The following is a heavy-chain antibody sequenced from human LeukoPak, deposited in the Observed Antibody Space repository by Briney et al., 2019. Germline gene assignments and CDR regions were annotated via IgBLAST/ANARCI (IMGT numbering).Heavy chain of an antibody. D-gene: IGHD5-12*01. CDR1: GFTFSAHS. V-gene: IGHV3-23*01. CDR3: TKWSGYGDS. J-gene: IGHJ4*02. Sequence: GGSLRLSCAASGFTFSAHSMTWVRQAPGKGLEWVSGISASGDATFYADSVKGRFTISRDNSKNTVDLQMNSLRAEDTAVYYCTKWSGYGDSWGQGTLVTVSS. CDR2: ISASGDAT.